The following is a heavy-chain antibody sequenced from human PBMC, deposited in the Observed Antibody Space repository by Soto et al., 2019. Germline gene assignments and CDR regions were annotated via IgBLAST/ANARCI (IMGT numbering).Heavy chain of an antibody. CDR3: ARETAARYFDS. V-gene: IGHV1-18*01. J-gene: IGHJ4*02. D-gene: IGHD6-6*01. CDR2: ISAYDGNT. CDR1: GYTFTSYG. Sequence: ASVKVSCKASGYTFTSYGISWVRQAPGKGLEWMGWISAYDGNTNYAQKLQGRVTMTKDTSTSTAYMELRSLRSFDTAVYYCARETAARYFDSWAQGTLVPVSS.